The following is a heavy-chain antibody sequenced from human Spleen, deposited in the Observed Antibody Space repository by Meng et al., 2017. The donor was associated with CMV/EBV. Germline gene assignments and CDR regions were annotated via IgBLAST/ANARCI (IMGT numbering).Heavy chain of an antibody. Sequence: ASVKVSCKASGYTFTAHYFHWVRQAPGQGLDWMGWISPNNGATNYAQKFQGRLIMTRDTSISTAYMVLSSLRSDDTAVYYCVRDRDAGMASYYYYGMDVWGQGTTVTVSS. D-gene: IGHD5-18*01. CDR1: GYTFTAHY. CDR2: ISPNNGAT. CDR3: VRDRDAGMASYYYYGMDV. V-gene: IGHV1-2*02. J-gene: IGHJ6*02.